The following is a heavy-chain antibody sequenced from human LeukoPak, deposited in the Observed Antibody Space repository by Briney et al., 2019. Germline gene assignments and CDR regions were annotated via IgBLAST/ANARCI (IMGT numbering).Heavy chain of an antibody. CDR3: ARDMGGDSTRFAFDI. Sequence: SVKVSCKASGGTFSSYTISWVRQAPGQGLEWMGRIIPILGIANYAQKFQGRVTITAGKSTSTAYMELSSLRSEDTAVYYCARDMGGDSTRFAFDIWGQGTMVTVSS. V-gene: IGHV1-69*04. J-gene: IGHJ3*02. D-gene: IGHD4-17*01. CDR2: IIPILGIA. CDR1: GGTFSSYT.